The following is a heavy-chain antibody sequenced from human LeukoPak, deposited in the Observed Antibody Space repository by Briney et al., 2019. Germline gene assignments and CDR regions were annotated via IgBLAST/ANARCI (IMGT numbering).Heavy chain of an antibody. CDR3: ARGEQRGSDYDYGMDV. V-gene: IGHV3-30-3*01. D-gene: IGHD3-10*01. J-gene: IGHJ6*02. Sequence: GGSLRLSCAASGFTFSSYAMHWVRQAPGKGLEWEAVISYDGSNKYYADSVKGRFTISRDNSKNTLYLQMNSLRAEDTAVYYCARGEQRGSDYDYGMDVWGQGTTVTVSS. CDR1: GFTFSSYA. CDR2: ISYDGSNK.